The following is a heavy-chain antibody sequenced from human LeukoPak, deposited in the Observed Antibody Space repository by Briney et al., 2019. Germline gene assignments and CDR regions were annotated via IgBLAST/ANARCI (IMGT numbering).Heavy chain of an antibody. Sequence: KPSETLSLTCAVYGVSFSGYYWSWIRQPPGKGLEWIGEINHSGSTNYNPSLKSRVTISVDTSKNQFSLKLSSVTAADTAVYYCASVYGDGIDYWGQGTLVTVSS. J-gene: IGHJ4*02. CDR3: ASVYGDGIDY. D-gene: IGHD4-17*01. CDR1: GVSFSGYY. CDR2: INHSGST. V-gene: IGHV4-34*01.